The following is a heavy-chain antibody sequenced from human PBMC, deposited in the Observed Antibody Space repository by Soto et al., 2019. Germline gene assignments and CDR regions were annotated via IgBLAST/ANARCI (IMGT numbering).Heavy chain of an antibody. CDR2: FYYGGSP. CDR1: GGSISNSYYY. J-gene: IGHJ4*02. V-gene: IGHV4-39*02. D-gene: IGHD4-17*01. Sequence: PSETLSLTCSVSGGSISNSYYYWGWIRQTPGKGLEWIADFYYGGSPYYNPSLEGRVTISADASRNHFSLRLNSVTVTDSGVYYCVRRSDPYGDYFDYWGRGTLVTVSS. CDR3: VRRSDPYGDYFDY.